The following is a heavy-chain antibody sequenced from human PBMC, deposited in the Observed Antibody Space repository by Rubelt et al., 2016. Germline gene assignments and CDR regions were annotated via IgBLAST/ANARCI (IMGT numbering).Heavy chain of an antibody. D-gene: IGHD3-3*01. Sequence: QLQLQESGPGLVKPSETLSLTCTVSGGSISSSSYYWGWIRQPPGKGLEWIGSIYHSGSTYYNPSLKSRGTISVDTAKNPFSPELSFVAAAGTAVYYWAGADYDFWGGSDRNWFDPWGQGTLVTVSS. CDR2: IYHSGST. J-gene: IGHJ5*02. CDR3: AGADYDFWGGSDRNWFDP. CDR1: GGSISSSSYY. V-gene: IGHV4-39*07.